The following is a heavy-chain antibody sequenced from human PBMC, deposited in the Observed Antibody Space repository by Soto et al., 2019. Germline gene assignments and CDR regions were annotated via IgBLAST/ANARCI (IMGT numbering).Heavy chain of an antibody. CDR1: GFTFSSYS. V-gene: IGHV3-48*02. J-gene: IGHJ4*02. CDR3: ARATESKEGTVPTTVLDY. CDR2: ISSSSSTI. Sequence: PGGSLRLSCAASGFTFSSYSMNWVRQAPGKGLEWVSYISSSSSTIYYADSVKGRFTISRDNAKNSLYLQMNSLRDEDTAVYYCARATESKEGTVPTTVLDYWGQGTLVTVSS. D-gene: IGHD4-17*01.